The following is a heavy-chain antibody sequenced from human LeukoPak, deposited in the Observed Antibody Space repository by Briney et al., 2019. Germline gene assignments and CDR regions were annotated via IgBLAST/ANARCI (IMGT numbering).Heavy chain of an antibody. CDR1: GFTFSSYW. CDR3: ARTDYGSGSYYRDY. CDR2: IYYSGST. D-gene: IGHD3-10*01. J-gene: IGHJ4*02. V-gene: IGHV4-30-4*01. Sequence: LRLSCAASGFTFSSYWMSWIRQPPGKGLEWIGYIYYSGSTYYNPSLKSRVTISVDTSKNQFSLKLSSVTAADTAVYYCARTDYGSGSYYRDYWGQGTLVTASS.